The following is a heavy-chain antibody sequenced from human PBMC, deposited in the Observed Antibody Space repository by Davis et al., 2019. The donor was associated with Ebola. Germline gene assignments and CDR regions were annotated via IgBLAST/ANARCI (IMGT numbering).Heavy chain of an antibody. CDR3: ARRPPLRSYFDL. CDR2: INHSGST. J-gene: IGHJ2*01. D-gene: IGHD4-17*01. CDR1: GGSFSGYY. V-gene: IGHV4-34*01. Sequence: MPSETLSLTCAVYGGSFSGYYWSWIRQPPGKGLEWIGEINHSGSTNYNPSLKSRVTISVDTSKNQFSLKLSSVTAADTAVYYCARRPPLRSYFDLWGRGTLVTVSS.